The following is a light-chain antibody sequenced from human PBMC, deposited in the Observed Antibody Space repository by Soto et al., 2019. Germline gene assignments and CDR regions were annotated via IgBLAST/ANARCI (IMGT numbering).Light chain of an antibody. Sequence: QSVLTQPASVSGSPGQSITISCTGTSSDVGSYNLVSWYQQHPGKAPKLMIYEGSKRPSGVSYRFSGSKSGITASLTISGLQAEDEADYYCCLDVVFGGGTQLTVL. J-gene: IGLJ2*01. CDR1: SSDVGSYNL. V-gene: IGLV2-23*01. CDR3: CLDVV. CDR2: EGS.